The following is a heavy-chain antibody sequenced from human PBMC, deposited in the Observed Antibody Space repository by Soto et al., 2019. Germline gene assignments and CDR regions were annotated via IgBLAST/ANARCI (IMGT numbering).Heavy chain of an antibody. D-gene: IGHD3-10*01. CDR2: IKSRGSGETT. CDR3: TKHRGRSGSVSYGLEV. Sequence: ELVESGGGLVTPGKSVRLSCVGSGFSFTAAWMNWVRRAPGTGLEWVGRIKSRGSGETTDYGAPVKGRFTISRDDSKNAVYLQMNSLKTEDTAVDYCTKHRGRSGSVSYGLEVWGQGSTVTVTS. V-gene: IGHV3-15*07. J-gene: IGHJ6*01. CDR1: GFSFTAAW.